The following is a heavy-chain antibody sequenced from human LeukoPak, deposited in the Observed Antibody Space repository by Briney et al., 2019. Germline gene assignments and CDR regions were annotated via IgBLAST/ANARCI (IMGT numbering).Heavy chain of an antibody. J-gene: IGHJ4*02. Sequence: GASVKVSCKASGYTFTGYYMHWVRQAPGQGLEWMGRIHPNSGGTNYAQKFQGRVTMTRDTSISTAYMELSSLRSDDTALYYCAKVPYCTGGSRLYYFDYWGQGTLVTVSS. CDR2: IHPNSGGT. CDR1: GYTFTGYY. V-gene: IGHV1-2*06. D-gene: IGHD2-15*01. CDR3: AKVPYCTGGSRLYYFDY.